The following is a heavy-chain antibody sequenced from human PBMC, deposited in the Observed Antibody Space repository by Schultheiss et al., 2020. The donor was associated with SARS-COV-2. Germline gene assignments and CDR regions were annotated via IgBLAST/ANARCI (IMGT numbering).Heavy chain of an antibody. J-gene: IGHJ5*02. D-gene: IGHD3-10*01. CDR2: ISGSGGST. Sequence: GGSLRLSCAASGFTFSSYAMSWVRQAPGKGLEWVSAISGSGGSTYYADSVKGRFTISRDNSKNTLYLQMNSLRAEDTALYYCAKDRGGSGSYYSWGQGTLVTVSS. V-gene: IGHV3-23*01. CDR1: GFTFSSYA. CDR3: AKDRGGSGSYYS.